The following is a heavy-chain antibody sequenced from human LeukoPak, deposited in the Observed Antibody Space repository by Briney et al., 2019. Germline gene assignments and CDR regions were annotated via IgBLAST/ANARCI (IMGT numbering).Heavy chain of an antibody. D-gene: IGHD3-10*01. Sequence: SQTLSLTCIVSGASISGGDHYWSWIRQPPGKGLEWIGYIYYTGSTYYNPSFKSRVTISVDTSKTQFSLKLTSVTAADTAAYYCARGVGTLDLWGRGTLVTVSA. CDR1: GASISGGDHY. CDR3: ARGVGTLDL. CDR2: IYYTGST. V-gene: IGHV4-30-4*01. J-gene: IGHJ5*02.